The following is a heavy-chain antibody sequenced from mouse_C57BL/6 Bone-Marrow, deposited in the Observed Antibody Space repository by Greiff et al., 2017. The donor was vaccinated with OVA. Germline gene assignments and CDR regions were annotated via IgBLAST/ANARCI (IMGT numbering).Heavy chain of an antibody. Sequence: QVQLQQSGAELVRPGASVKLSCTASGFTFTDYYITWVKQRPGKGLEWIARINPGSGNTYYNENFKGKATLTAEKSSSTAYMQLSSLTSEDSAVYFCARQGSSTVVATDYWGKGTTLTVSS. D-gene: IGHD1-1*01. V-gene: IGHV1-76*01. CDR3: ARQGSSTVVATDY. CDR1: GFTFTDYY. CDR2: INPGSGNT. J-gene: IGHJ2*01.